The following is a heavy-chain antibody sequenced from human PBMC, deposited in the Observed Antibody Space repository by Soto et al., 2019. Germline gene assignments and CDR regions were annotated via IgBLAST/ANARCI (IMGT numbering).Heavy chain of an antibody. D-gene: IGHD1-26*01. V-gene: IGHV6-1*01. Sequence: QVQLQHSGPGLVKPSQTLSVTCGISGDSVSSNSAAWNWLRQSPSIGLEWRGGTYCRSKRFNDYAVSVERRITITSDTSKNPSSLQMNRLNPKDPTVYLCARGEQYSGRIFAYWGQGNRVTVSS. CDR2: TYCRSKRFN. CDR3: ARGEQYSGRIFAY. CDR1: GDSVSSNSAA. J-gene: IGHJ4*02.